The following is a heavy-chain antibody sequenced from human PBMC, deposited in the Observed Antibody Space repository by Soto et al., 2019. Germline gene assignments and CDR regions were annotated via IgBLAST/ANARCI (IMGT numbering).Heavy chain of an antibody. Sequence: GDSLKISCQGSGYSFTNHWIGWVRQMPGKRLELMGIIYPGDSDTRYTPSFQGQVTISVDKSISTAYLQWSSLKASDNALYFCARHRPSGYGNPTFDLWGQGNPVTVS. V-gene: IGHV5-51*01. CDR3: ARHRPSGYGNPTFDL. D-gene: IGHD5-12*01. J-gene: IGHJ4*02. CDR2: IYPGDSDT. CDR1: GYSFTNHW.